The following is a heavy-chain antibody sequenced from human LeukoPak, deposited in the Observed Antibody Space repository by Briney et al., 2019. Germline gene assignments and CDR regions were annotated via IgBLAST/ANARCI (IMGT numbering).Heavy chain of an antibody. CDR2: ISSSGSTI. Sequence: GGSLRLSCAASGFTFSSYEMNWVRQARGKGLEWVSYISSSGSTIYYADSVKGRFTISRDNAKNSLYLQMNSLRAEDTAVYYCASGLWFGDNWFDPWGQGALVTVSS. V-gene: IGHV3-48*03. D-gene: IGHD3-10*01. CDR3: ASGLWFGDNWFDP. J-gene: IGHJ5*02. CDR1: GFTFSSYE.